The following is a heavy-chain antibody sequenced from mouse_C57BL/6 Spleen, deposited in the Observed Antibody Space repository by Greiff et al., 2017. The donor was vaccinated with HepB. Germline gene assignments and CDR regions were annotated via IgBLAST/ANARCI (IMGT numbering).Heavy chain of an antibody. D-gene: IGHD2-1*01. Sequence: EVKLMDSGGGLVKPGGSLKLSCAASGFTFSDYGMHWVRQAPEKGLEWVAYISSGSSTIYYADTVKGRFTISRDNAKNTLFLQMTSLRSEDTAMYYCARGNLYGNLFAYWGQGTLVTVSA. CDR1: GFTFSDYG. J-gene: IGHJ3*01. CDR2: ISSGSSTI. CDR3: ARGNLYGNLFAY. V-gene: IGHV5-17*01.